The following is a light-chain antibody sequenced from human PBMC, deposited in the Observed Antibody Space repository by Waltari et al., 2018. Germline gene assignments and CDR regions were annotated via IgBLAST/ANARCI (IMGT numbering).Light chain of an antibody. Sequence: QSALTQPASVSGSPGQSITISCTGTSSDVGGYNFVSWYQQHPGKTPKLMIYGVSNRPAGGSSRFSGSKSGNTASLTISGLQAEDEADYYCNSYTSSYTYVFGTGTKVTVL. CDR2: GVS. J-gene: IGLJ1*01. CDR1: SSDVGGYNF. V-gene: IGLV2-14*03. CDR3: NSYTSSYTYV.